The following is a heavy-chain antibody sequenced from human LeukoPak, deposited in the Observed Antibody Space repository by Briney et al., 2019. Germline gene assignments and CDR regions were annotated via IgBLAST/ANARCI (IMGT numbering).Heavy chain of an antibody. CDR1: GYTFTGYY. CDR3: ARDNGDYWFDY. J-gene: IGHJ4*02. D-gene: IGHD4-17*01. V-gene: IGHV1-2*02. CDR2: INPNSGGT. Sequence: ASVKVSCKASGYTFTGYYMHWVRHPPGQGLEWMGWINPNSGGTNYTQKLQGRVTMTTDTSISTAYMELTRVRSDDTAVYYCARDNGDYWFDYWGQGTLVTVSS.